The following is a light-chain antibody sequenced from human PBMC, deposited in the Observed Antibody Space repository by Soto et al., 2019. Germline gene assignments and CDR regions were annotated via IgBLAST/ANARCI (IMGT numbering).Light chain of an antibody. CDR1: GSDVGGSNY. J-gene: IGLJ1*01. Sequence: QSVLTQPASVSGSPGQSITISCTGTGSDVGGSNYVSWYQQFPFKAPKLMIFDVIKRPSGVSTRFSGSKSGNTASLTISGLQAEVEADYYCYSDPSSVIFVCGLGPEVTVL. CDR3: YSDPSSVIFV. CDR2: DVI. V-gene: IGLV2-14*01.